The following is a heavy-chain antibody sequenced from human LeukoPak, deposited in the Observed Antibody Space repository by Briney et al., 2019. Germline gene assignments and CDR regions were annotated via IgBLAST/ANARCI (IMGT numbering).Heavy chain of an antibody. J-gene: IGHJ4*02. Sequence: GGSLRLSCAASGFTFSDYYMSWVRQAPGKGLEWVSYISSRGSTIYYADSVKGRFTISRDNAKNSLYLQMNSLRAEDTAVYYCARYITGTSMFDYWGQGTLVTVSS. V-gene: IGHV3-11*04. CDR2: ISSRGSTI. CDR3: ARYITGTSMFDY. CDR1: GFTFSDYY. D-gene: IGHD1-20*01.